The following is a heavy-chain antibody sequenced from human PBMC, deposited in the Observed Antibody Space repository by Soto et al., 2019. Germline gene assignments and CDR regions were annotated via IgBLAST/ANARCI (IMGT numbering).Heavy chain of an antibody. J-gene: IGHJ6*02. Sequence: SLRLSFAASGFTFSSYGMGWVRQAPGKGLGWVSVISGSGGSKYYADSVKGRFTISRDNSKNTLYLQMNSLRAEDTAVYYCARQTGTGYYYYGMDVWGQGTTVSVSS. CDR3: ARQTGTGYYYYGMDV. V-gene: IGHV3-23*01. CDR1: GFTFSSYG. D-gene: IGHD1-1*01. CDR2: ISGSGGSK.